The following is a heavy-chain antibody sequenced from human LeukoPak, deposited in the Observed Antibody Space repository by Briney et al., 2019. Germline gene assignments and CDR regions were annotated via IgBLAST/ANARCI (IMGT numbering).Heavy chain of an antibody. Sequence: PGGSLRLSCAAYGFTFSNYWMSWVRQAPGKGLEWVANIKEDGSAKYYVDSVKGRFTISRDNAKNSLYLQMNSLRAEDTAVYYCARVFMITFGGVILRPGLSFDYWGQGTLVTVSS. J-gene: IGHJ4*02. CDR1: GFTFSNYW. CDR3: ARVFMITFGGVILRPGLSFDY. V-gene: IGHV3-7*01. D-gene: IGHD3-16*02. CDR2: IKEDGSAK.